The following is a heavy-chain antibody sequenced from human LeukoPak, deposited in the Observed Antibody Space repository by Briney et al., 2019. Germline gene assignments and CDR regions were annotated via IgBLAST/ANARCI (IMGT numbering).Heavy chain of an antibody. CDR3: ANAEGDSSGYYHGWFDP. CDR1: GFSFSSYG. D-gene: IGHD3-22*01. CDR2: ISYDGSHK. J-gene: IGHJ5*02. V-gene: IGHV3-30*18. Sequence: GGSLRLSCAASGFSFSSYGMHWVRQAPGKGLEWVAVISYDGSHKYYADSVKGRFTISRDNSKNTLYLQMNSLRAEDTAAYYCANAEGDSSGYYHGWFDPWGQGTLVTVSS.